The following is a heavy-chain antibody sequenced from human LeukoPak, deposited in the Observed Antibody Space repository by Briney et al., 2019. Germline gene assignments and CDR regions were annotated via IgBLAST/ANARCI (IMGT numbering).Heavy chain of an antibody. Sequence: GGSLRLSCAASGFTFSSYAMSWVRQAPGKGLEWVSAISGSGGSTYYADSVKGRFTISRDNSKNTLYLQMNSLRAADTAVYYCARDSVVVVPAAVNWFDPWGQGTLVTVPS. CDR2: ISGSGGST. CDR3: ARDSVVVVPAAVNWFDP. V-gene: IGHV3-23*01. D-gene: IGHD2-2*01. J-gene: IGHJ5*02. CDR1: GFTFSSYA.